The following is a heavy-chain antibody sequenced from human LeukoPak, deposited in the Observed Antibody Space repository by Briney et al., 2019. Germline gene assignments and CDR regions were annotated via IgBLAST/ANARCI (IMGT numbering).Heavy chain of an antibody. CDR1: GGSISSYY. J-gene: IGHJ6*03. V-gene: IGHV4-59*01. D-gene: IGHD4-11*01. CDR2: IYYSGST. CDR3: ARGRVSSSTWYSTYYYFFYMDF. Sequence: SETLSLTCTVSGGSISSYYWSWIRQPPGKGLEWIGYIYYSGSTNYNPSLKSRVTISVDTSKNQFPLKLSSVTAADTAVYFCARGRVSSSTWYSTYYYFFYMDFWGKGTTVTVSS.